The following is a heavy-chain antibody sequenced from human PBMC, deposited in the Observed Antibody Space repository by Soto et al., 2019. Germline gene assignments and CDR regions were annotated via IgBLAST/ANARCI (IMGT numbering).Heavy chain of an antibody. D-gene: IGHD2-15*01. CDR1: GGSISSYY. V-gene: IGHV4-4*07. Sequence: SETLSLTCTVSGGSISSYYWSWIRQPAGKGLEWIVRIYTSGSTNYNPSLKSRVTMSVDTSKNQFSLKLSSVTAADTAVYYCAREGRRNCSGGSCYRDYYYYGMDVWGQGTTVTVSS. CDR2: IYTSGST. CDR3: AREGRRNCSGGSCYRDYYYYGMDV. J-gene: IGHJ6*02.